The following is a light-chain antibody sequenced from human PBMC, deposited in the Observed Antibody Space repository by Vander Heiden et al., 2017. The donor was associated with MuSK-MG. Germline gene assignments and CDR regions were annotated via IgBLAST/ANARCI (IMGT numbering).Light chain of an antibody. CDR1: QSTSSW. Sequence: DIQMTQSPSTLSASVGDRVNITCRASQSTSSWLAWYQQKPGKAPKLLIYKASSLESGVPSRFSGSGSGTEFTLTISSLQPDDFATYYCQQDNCHSYTFGQGTKLEIK. V-gene: IGKV1-5*03. CDR2: KAS. J-gene: IGKJ2*01. CDR3: QQDNCHSYT.